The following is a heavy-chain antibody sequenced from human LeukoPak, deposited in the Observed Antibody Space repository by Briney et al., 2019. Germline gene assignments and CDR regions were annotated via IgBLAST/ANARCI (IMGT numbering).Heavy chain of an antibody. CDR1: GGTFSSYA. J-gene: IGHJ4*02. CDR2: IIPIFGIA. D-gene: IGHD3-22*01. CDR3: ARWGEDYYDSSGYYHD. V-gene: IGHV1-69*04. Sequence: GSSVKVSCKASGGTFSSYAISWVRQAPGQGLEWMGRIIPIFGIANYAQKFQGRVTITADKSTSTANMELSSLRSEDTAMYYCARWGEDYYDSSGYYHDWGQGTLVTVSS.